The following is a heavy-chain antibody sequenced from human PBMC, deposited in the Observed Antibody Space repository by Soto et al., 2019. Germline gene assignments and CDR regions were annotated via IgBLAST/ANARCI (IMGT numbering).Heavy chain of an antibody. CDR2: IYWNDDK. D-gene: IGHD3-22*01. J-gene: IGHJ4*02. V-gene: IGHV2-5*01. CDR1: GFSLSTSGVG. Sequence: SGPTLVKPTQTLTLTCTFSGFSLSTSGVGVGWIRQPPGKALEWLALIYWNDDKRYSPSLKSRLTITKDTSKNQVVLTMTNMDPVDTATYYCAHRRPGKYDSSGYYFDYWGQGTLVTVSS. CDR3: AHRRPGKYDSSGYYFDY.